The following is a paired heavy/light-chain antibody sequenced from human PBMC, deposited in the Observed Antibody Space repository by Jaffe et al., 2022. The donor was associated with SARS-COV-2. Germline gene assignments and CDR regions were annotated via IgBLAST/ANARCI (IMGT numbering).Heavy chain of an antibody. V-gene: IGHV1-8*01. Sequence: QVQLVQSGAEVKKPGASVKVSCKASGYTFTSYDINWVRQATGQGLEWMGWMNPNSGNTGYAQKFQGRVTMTRNTSISTAYMELSSLRSEDTAVYYCARGQSPDLYQLLYALGDAFDIWGQGTMVTVSS. J-gene: IGHJ3*02. CDR2: MNPNSGNT. CDR1: GYTFTSYD. D-gene: IGHD2-2*02. CDR3: ARGQSPDLYQLLYALGDAFDI.
Light chain of an antibody. J-gene: IGKJ1*01. Sequence: EIVLTQSPGTLSLSPGERATLSCRASQSVSSSYLAWYQQKPGQAPRLLIYGASSRATGIPDRFSGSGSGTDFTLTISRLEPEDFAVYYCQQYGSSPTFGQGTKVEIK. CDR1: QSVSSSY. V-gene: IGKV3-20*01. CDR2: GAS. CDR3: QQYGSSPT.